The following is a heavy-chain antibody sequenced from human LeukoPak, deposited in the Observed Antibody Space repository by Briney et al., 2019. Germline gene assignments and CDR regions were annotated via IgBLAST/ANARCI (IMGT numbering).Heavy chain of an antibody. J-gene: IGHJ4*02. D-gene: IGHD7-27*01. CDR2: ISSSSYI. V-gene: IGHV3-21*01. CDR1: GFTFSSYS. Sequence: GGSLRLSCAASGFTFSSYSMNWVRQAPGKGLEWVSSISSSSYIYYADSVKGRFTISRDNAKYSLYLQMDSLRAEDTAVYYCARDKRTGDSYFDSWGQGTLVTVSS. CDR3: ARDKRTGDSYFDS.